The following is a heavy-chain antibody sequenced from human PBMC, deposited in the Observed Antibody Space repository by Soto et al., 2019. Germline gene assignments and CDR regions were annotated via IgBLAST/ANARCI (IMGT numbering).Heavy chain of an antibody. V-gene: IGHV5-10-1*01. CDR2: IDPSDSYT. D-gene: IGHD5-12*01. CDR3: ARLRGYSGYDIAEMDV. CDR1: GYSFTSYW. J-gene: IGHJ6*02. Sequence: PGESLKISCKGSGYSFTSYWIDWVRQMPGKGLEWMGRIDPSDSYTNYSPSFQGHVTISADKSISTAYLQWSSLKASDTAMYYCARLRGYSGYDIAEMDVWGQGTTVTVSS.